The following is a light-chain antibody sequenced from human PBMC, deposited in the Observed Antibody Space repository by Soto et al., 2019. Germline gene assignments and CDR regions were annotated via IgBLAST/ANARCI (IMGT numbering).Light chain of an antibody. CDR2: EVS. CDR1: SSDVGGYNY. V-gene: IGLV2-8*01. Sequence: QSALTQPPSASGSPGQPVTISCTGSSSDVGGYNYVSWYQQYPGKAPRLMIYEVSKRPSGVPDRFSGSKSGNTASLTVSGLQAEDEADYYCSSYAGSNNLVFGGGTQLTVL. J-gene: IGLJ2*01. CDR3: SSYAGSNNLV.